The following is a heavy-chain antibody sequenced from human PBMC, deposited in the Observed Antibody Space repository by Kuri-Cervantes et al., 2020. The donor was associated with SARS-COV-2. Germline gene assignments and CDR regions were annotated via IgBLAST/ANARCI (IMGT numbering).Heavy chain of an antibody. CDR1: GYTFTSYA. D-gene: IGHD6-13*01. CDR2: INAGNGNT. V-gene: IGHV1-3*01. J-gene: IGHJ5*02. CDR3: ARDLYSGSWSFLNWFDP. Sequence: ASVKVSCKASGYTFTSYAMHWVRQAPGQRLEWMGWINAGNGNTKYSQKFQGRVTITRDTSASTAYMELSSLRSEDTAVYYCARDLYSGSWSFLNWFDPWGQGTLVTVSS.